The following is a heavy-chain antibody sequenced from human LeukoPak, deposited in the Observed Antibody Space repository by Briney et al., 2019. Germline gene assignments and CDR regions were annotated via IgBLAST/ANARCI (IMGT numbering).Heavy chain of an antibody. J-gene: IGHJ4*02. CDR3: AKAGGYSYGMAPLFFDY. Sequence: GGSLRLSCAASGFTFSNHGMHWVRQAPGKGPEWVALIWYDGSNKYYGDSVKGRFTISRDNSKNTLYLQMNSLRAEDTAVYYCAKAGGYSYGMAPLFFDYWGQGTLVTVSS. V-gene: IGHV3-30*02. CDR1: GFTFSNHG. D-gene: IGHD5-18*01. CDR2: IWYDGSNK.